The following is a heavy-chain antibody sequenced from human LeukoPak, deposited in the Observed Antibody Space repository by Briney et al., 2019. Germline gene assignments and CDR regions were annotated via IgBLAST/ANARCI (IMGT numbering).Heavy chain of an antibody. J-gene: IGHJ4*02. CDR1: GFTFDDYA. CDR3: AKNPSGGLEWLLYDY. Sequence: GGSLRLSCAASGFTFDDYAMHWVRQAPGKGLEWVSGISWNSGSIDYADSVKGRFTISRDNAKNSLYLQMNSLRAEDTALYYCAKNPSGGLEWLLYDYWGQGTLVTVSS. D-gene: IGHD3-3*01. CDR2: ISWNSGSI. V-gene: IGHV3-9*01.